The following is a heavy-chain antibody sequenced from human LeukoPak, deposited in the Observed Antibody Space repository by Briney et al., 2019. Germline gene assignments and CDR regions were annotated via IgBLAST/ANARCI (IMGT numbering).Heavy chain of an antibody. CDR1: GFSISSHW. V-gene: IGHV3-7*01. CDR2: LKEDVSAR. J-gene: IGHJ3*02. D-gene: IGHD1-26*01. CDR3: ARGAVGAKPPPDI. Sequence: GGSLRLSCVASGFSISSHWMSWVRQAPGKGLEWVASLKEDVSARNLVDSVKGRFTISTDNAKNSLYLQMNSLRVEDTAVYYCARGAVGAKPPPDIWGQGTMVTVSS.